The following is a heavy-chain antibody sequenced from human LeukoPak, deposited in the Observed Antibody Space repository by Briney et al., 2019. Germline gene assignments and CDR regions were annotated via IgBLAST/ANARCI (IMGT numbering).Heavy chain of an antibody. CDR1: GGSFSGYH. CDR2: INHSGST. Sequence: PSETLSLTCAVYGGSFSGYHWSWIRQPPGKGLEWIGGINHSGSTNYNPSLKSRVTISVDTSKNQFSLKLSSVTAADTAVYYCARVGYGSGSYRLSYYFDYWGQGILVTVSS. V-gene: IGHV4-34*01. J-gene: IGHJ4*02. CDR3: ARVGYGSGSYRLSYYFDY. D-gene: IGHD3-10*01.